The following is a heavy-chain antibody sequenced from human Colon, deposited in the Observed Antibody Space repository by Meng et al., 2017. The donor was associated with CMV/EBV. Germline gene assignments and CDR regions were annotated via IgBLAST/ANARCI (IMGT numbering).Heavy chain of an antibody. CDR3: AKDISPVGGTTGYHGMDV. D-gene: IGHD1-7*01. CDR1: GFTFDDYA. V-gene: IGHV3-9*01. Sequence: LTGAASGFTFDDYAMHWVRQAPGKGLEWVSSITWNSGRTGYVDSVEGRFTISRDNAKNSLYLQMNGLRAEDTALYYCAKDISPVGGTTGYHGMDVWGQGTTVTVSS. CDR2: ITWNSGRT. J-gene: IGHJ6*02.